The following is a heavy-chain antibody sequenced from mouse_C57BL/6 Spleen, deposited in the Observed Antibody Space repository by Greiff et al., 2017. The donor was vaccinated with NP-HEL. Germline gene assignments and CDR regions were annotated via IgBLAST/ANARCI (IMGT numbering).Heavy chain of an antibody. CDR3: TVGFDY. CDR1: GYTFTDYE. Sequence: VQLQQSGADLVRPGASVTLSCKASGYTFTDYEMHWVKQTPVHGLEWIGAIDPETGGTAYNQKFKGKAILTADKSSSTAYMELRSLTSEDSAVYYCTVGFDYWGQGTTLTVSS. J-gene: IGHJ2*01. CDR2: IDPETGGT. V-gene: IGHV1-15*01. D-gene: IGHD3-3*01.